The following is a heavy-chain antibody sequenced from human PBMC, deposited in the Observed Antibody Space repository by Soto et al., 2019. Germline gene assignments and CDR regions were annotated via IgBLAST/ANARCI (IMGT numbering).Heavy chain of an antibody. CDR3: ARSPRSSPYFDY. J-gene: IGHJ4*02. CDR1: GYTFSNFW. Sequence: PGESLKILCKCSGYTFSNFWIGWVRQVPGKGLEWMGIIYPGDHETRYSPSFHGKVTISADKSINTAYLQWNSLEASDTAFYFCARSPRSSPYFDYWGQGALVTVSS. CDR2: IYPGDHET. D-gene: IGHD6-13*01. V-gene: IGHV5-51*01.